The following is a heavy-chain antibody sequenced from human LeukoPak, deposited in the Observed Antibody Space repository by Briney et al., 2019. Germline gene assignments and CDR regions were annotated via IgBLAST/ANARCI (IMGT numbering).Heavy chain of an antibody. CDR3: ARHRHKATLSSIGY. CDR1: GGSIRTYY. D-gene: IGHD5-18*01. J-gene: IGHJ4*02. V-gene: IGHV4-59*08. Sequence: SETLSLTCTVSGGSIRTYYWSWIRQPPGKGLGRIGYISYSGSTNYNPSLRSRVTISVDTSKNQFSLKLSSVTAADTAVYYCARHRHKATLSSIGYWGQGTLVTVSS. CDR2: ISYSGST.